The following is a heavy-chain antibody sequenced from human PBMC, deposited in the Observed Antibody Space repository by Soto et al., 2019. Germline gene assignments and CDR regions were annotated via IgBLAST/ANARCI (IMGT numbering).Heavy chain of an antibody. J-gene: IGHJ5*02. D-gene: IGHD3-9*01. CDR2: IGGTDGRT. V-gene: IGHV3-23*01. Sequence: EARPLESGGGLVQPGGSLRLSCAASGLTFSNYAMSWVRQAPGKGLQWVSAIGGTDGRTYYADFARGRFTISRDNSEKTLYLRLDSLTAEDTAIYYCAKGSNYDVLAGFVSGSGFDPWGQGTLVTVSS. CDR3: AKGSNYDVLAGFVSGSGFDP. CDR1: GLTFSNYA.